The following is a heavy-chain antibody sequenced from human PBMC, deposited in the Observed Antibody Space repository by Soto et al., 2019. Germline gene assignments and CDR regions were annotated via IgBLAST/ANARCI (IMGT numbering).Heavy chain of an antibody. CDR3: AKSRQQLVWYFDL. V-gene: IGHV3-23*01. CDR2: ISGSGGST. J-gene: IGHJ2*01. CDR1: GFTFSSYA. Sequence: EVELLESGGGLVQPGGSLRLSCAASGFTFSSYAMSWVRQAPGKGLEWVSAISGSGGSTYYADSVKGRFTISRDNSKNTLYLQMNSLRAEDTAVYYCAKSRQQLVWYFDLWGRGTLVTVSS. D-gene: IGHD6-13*01.